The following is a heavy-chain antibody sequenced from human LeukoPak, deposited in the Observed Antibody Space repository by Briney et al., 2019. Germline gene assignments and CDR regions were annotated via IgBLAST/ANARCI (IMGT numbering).Heavy chain of an antibody. J-gene: IGHJ4*02. CDR3: ASSPYYYDSSGYYFDY. CDR2: IYPGDSDT. D-gene: IGHD3-22*01. CDR1: GYSFTSYW. Sequence: GESLKISCKGSGYSFTSYWIGWVRQMPGKGLEWMGSIYPGDSDTRYSPSFQGQVTISADKSISTAYLQWSSLKASDTAMYYCASSPYYYDSSGYYFDYWGQGTLVTVSS. V-gene: IGHV5-51*01.